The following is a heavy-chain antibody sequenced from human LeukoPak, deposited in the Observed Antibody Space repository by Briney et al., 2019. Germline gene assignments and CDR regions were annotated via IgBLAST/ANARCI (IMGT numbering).Heavy chain of an antibody. CDR3: TMPAAGGRFDF. V-gene: IGHV3-74*01. CDR1: GLTSSNYW. J-gene: IGHJ4*02. Sequence: GGSLRLSCAASGLTSSNYWVHWVRQVPGKGLVWVSRINSEGTVTNYADSVKGRFTISSDNAQNTVYLQMNSLRTEDTAVYFCTMPAAGGRFDFWGQGTLITVSS. CDR2: INSEGTVT. D-gene: IGHD6-13*01.